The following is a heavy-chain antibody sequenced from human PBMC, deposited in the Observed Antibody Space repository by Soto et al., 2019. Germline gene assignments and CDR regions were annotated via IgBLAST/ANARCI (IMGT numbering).Heavy chain of an antibody. D-gene: IGHD6-13*01. CDR3: ARFSSSWVLDY. V-gene: IGHV3-48*03. J-gene: IGHJ4*02. Sequence: ESGGGLVQPGGSLRLSCAASGFTFSSYEMNWVRQAPGKGLEWVSYISSSGSTIYYADSVKGRFTISRDNAKNSLYLQMNSLRAEDTAVYYCARFSSSWVLDYWGQGTLVTVSS. CDR1: GFTFSSYE. CDR2: ISSSGSTI.